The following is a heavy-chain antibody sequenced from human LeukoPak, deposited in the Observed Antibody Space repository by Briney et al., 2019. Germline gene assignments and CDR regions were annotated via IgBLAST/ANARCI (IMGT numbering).Heavy chain of an antibody. Sequence: ASVKVSCKASGYTFTGYYMHWVRQAPGQGLEWMGWINPDNGGTNYAQKFQGRVTMTTDISISTAYMELSRLRSDDTAVYYCARDPSNSGYDYLYYFDYWGQGTLVTVSS. CDR3: ARDPSNSGYDYLYYFDY. D-gene: IGHD5-12*01. J-gene: IGHJ4*02. CDR1: GYTFTGYY. V-gene: IGHV1-2*02. CDR2: INPDNGGT.